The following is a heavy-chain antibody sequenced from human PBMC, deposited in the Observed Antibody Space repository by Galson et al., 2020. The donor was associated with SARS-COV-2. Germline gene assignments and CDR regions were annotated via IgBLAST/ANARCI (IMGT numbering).Heavy chain of an antibody. V-gene: IGHV4-34*01. D-gene: IGHD3-22*01. CDR3: ARKYYYDSSGYYYWD. CDR2: INHSGST. Sequence: SETLSLTCAVYGGSFSGYYWSWIRQPPGKGLEWIGEINHSGSTNYNPSLKSRVTISVDTSKNQFSLKLSSVTAADTAVYYCARKYYYDSSGYYYWDWGQGTLVTVSS. J-gene: IGHJ4*02. CDR1: GGSFSGYY.